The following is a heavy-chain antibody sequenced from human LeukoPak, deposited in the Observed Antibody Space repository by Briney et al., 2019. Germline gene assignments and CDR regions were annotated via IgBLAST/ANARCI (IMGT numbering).Heavy chain of an antibody. V-gene: IGHV1-46*01. CDR1: GYTFTSYY. CDR3: ARQLGGIYYYDSSGYIVDY. J-gene: IGHJ4*02. Sequence: ASVKVFCKASGYTFTSYYMHWVRQAPGQGLEWMGIINPSGGSTSYAQKFQGRVTMTRDTSTSTVYMELSSLRSEDTAVYYCARQLGGIYYYDSSGYIVDYWGQGTLVTVSS. D-gene: IGHD3-22*01. CDR2: INPSGGST.